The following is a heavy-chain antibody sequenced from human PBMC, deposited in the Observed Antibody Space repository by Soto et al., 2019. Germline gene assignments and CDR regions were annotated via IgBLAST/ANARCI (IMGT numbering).Heavy chain of an antibody. CDR2: ISYEGSNK. V-gene: IGHV3-30-3*01. Sequence: QVQLVESGGGVVQPGRSLRLSCAAFGFTFDDYSMHWVRQAPGKGLEWVALISYEGSNKYYADSVKGRFTISRDNAKNTLFLEVNSLRTKDTAVYYWARPHIQSAWNDGFEFWGQGTMVTVSS. CDR1: GFTFDDYS. J-gene: IGHJ3*01. CDR3: ARPHIQSAWNDGFEF. D-gene: IGHD1-1*01.